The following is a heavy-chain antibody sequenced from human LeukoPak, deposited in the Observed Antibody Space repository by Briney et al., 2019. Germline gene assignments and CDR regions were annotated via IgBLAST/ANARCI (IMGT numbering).Heavy chain of an antibody. CDR1: GYTFTDYY. CDR2: INPNSGGT. V-gene: IGHV1-2*02. D-gene: IGHD6-19*01. J-gene: IGHJ1*01. Sequence: EASVKVSCKASGYTFTDYYMHWVRQAPGQGLEWMGWINPNSGGTNYAQKFQGRVTMTRDTSISTAYMELSRLRSDDTAVYYCARVKSVAGNRYFQHWGQGTLVTVSS. CDR3: ARVKSVAGNRYFQH.